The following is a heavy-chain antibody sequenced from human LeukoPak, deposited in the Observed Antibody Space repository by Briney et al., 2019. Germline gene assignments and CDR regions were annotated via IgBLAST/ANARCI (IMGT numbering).Heavy chain of an antibody. CDR3: ARGNSPSYYDFWSGYPYNWFDP. D-gene: IGHD3-3*01. Sequence: ASVKVSFKASGYTFTSYDINWVRQATGQGLEWMGWMNPNSGNTGYAQKFQGRVTMTRNTSISTAYMELSSLRSEDTAVYYCARGNSPSYYDFWSGYPYNWFDPWGQGTLVTVSS. V-gene: IGHV1-8*01. CDR2: MNPNSGNT. CDR1: GYTFTSYD. J-gene: IGHJ5*02.